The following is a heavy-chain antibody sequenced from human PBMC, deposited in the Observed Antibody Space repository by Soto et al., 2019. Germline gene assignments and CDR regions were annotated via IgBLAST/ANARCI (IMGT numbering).Heavy chain of an antibody. CDR1: VFTFSSYG. CDR3: AKLTRGNYYYDSSGHSRNAFDI. D-gene: IGHD3-22*01. CDR2: ISYDGSNK. Sequence: PWWSLRLSCSASVFTFSSYGMHWFRQAPGKGLEWVAVISYDGSNKYYADSVKGRFTISRDNSKNTLYLQMNSLRAEDTAVYYCAKLTRGNYYYDSSGHSRNAFDIWGQGTMVTVSS. J-gene: IGHJ3*02. V-gene: IGHV3-30*18.